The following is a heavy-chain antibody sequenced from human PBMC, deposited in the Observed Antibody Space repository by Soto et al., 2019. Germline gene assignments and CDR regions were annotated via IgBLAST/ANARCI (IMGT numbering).Heavy chain of an antibody. V-gene: IGHV3-23*01. CDR3: AKVGSSGPAYFDY. CDR1: GFTFSSYA. Sequence: GGSLRLSCAASGFTFSSYAMSWVRQAPGKGLEWVSAISGSGGSTYYADSVKGRFTISRDNSKNTLYLQMNSLRAQDTAVYYCAKVGSSGPAYFDYWGQGTLVTVSS. CDR2: ISGSGGST. J-gene: IGHJ4*02. D-gene: IGHD6-19*01.